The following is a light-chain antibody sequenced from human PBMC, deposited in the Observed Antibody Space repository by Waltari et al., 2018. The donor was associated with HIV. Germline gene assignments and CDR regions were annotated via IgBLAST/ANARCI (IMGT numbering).Light chain of an antibody. J-gene: IGLJ2*01. CDR2: NTN. Sequence: QSVLTQPPSVSGAPGQRVTLSCPGSRSNIGTHEVHWYQQLRGTAPRLLIYNTNTRPSGVPDRFSGSKSDTSASLAINGLQAEDEADYYCQSSDSTLSGSVFGGGTKLTVL. V-gene: IGLV1-40*01. CDR3: QSSDSTLSGSV. CDR1: RSNIGTHE.